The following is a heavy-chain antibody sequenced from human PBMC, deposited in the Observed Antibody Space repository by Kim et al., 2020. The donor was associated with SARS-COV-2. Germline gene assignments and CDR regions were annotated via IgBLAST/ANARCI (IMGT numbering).Heavy chain of an antibody. CDR1: GYTFSDYG. V-gene: IGHV1-18*01. D-gene: IGHD1-26*01. CDR3: GRDSRDGYYHWNDA. J-gene: IGHJ5*02. Sequence: ASVKVSCKASGYTFSDYGFNWVRQAPGQGLEWVAWISAFNGNTHYAEKFQGRVSLDLDPSTTTDHMDLRRLGSDETALYYCGRDSRDGYYHWNDAWGQG. CDR2: ISAFNGNT.